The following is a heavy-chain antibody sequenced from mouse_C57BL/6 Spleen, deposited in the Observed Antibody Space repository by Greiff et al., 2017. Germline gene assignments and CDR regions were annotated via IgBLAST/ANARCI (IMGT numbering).Heavy chain of an antibody. CDR3: ARGAYDYDGDYAMYY. Sequence: EVHLVESGGGLVKPGGSLKLSCAASGFTFSDYGMHWVRQAPEKGLEWVAYISSGSSTIYYADTVKGRFTISRDNAKNTLFLQMTSLRAEDTAMYYCARGAYDYDGDYAMYYCGQGTSVTVSS. J-gene: IGHJ4*01. CDR2: ISSGSSTI. CDR1: GFTFSDYG. D-gene: IGHD2-4*01. V-gene: IGHV5-17*01.